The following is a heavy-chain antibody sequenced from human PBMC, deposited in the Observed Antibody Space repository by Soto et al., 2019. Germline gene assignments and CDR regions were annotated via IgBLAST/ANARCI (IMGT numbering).Heavy chain of an antibody. Sequence: PXETLSLTCRVSGASISGSYWSWIRQSPGKGLEWLGYVYYTGSTNYSPSLRSRVSISVDTSKNEFSLRLSSVTAADTAVYFCARSVAVPGAHIDYWGQGTQVTVSS. CDR3: ARSVAVPGAHIDY. CDR1: GASISGSY. V-gene: IGHV4-59*01. J-gene: IGHJ4*02. CDR2: VYYTGST. D-gene: IGHD6-19*01.